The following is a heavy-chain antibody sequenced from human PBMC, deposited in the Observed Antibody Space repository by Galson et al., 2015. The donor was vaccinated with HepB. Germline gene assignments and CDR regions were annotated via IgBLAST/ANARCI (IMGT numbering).Heavy chain of an antibody. V-gene: IGHV1-2*06. D-gene: IGHD1-26*01. CDR2: INPNGGGT. J-gene: IGHJ4*02. CDR1: EYTFSAYY. CDR3: ARGDVGSYYEAYYFDY. Sequence: SVKVSCKASEYTFSAYYMHWVRQAPGQGLEWMGRINPNGGGTNYAQKFQGRVTMTRDTSISTAYMELSSLRSDDTAVYYCARGDVGSYYEAYYFDYWGQGTLVTVSS.